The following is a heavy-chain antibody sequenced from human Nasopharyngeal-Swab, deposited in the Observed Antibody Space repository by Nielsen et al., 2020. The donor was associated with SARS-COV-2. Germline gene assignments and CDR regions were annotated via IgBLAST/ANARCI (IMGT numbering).Heavy chain of an antibody. V-gene: IGHV4-30-4*01. D-gene: IGHD4-17*01. CDR3: AREELGGDYNWFDP. CDR1: GGSISSGGYY. J-gene: IGHJ5*02. Sequence: SETLSLTCAVSGGSISSGGYYWRWIRQPPGKGLEWIGDIYYSGSTYYNPSLKSRVTISVDTSKNQFSLKLSSVTATDTALYYCAREELGGDYNWFDPWGQGTLVTVSA. CDR2: IYYSGST.